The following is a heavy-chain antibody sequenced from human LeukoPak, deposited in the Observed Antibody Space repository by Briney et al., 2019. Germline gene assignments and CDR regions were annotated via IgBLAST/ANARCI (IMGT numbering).Heavy chain of an antibody. D-gene: IGHD2-15*01. CDR2: IYYSGNT. CDR1: GGSFSGYY. Sequence: SETLSLTCAVYGGSFSGYYWGWIRQPPGKGLEWIGSIYYSGNTYYSPSLKSRVTISVDTSKNQFSLELSSVTAADTAVYYCARLTQYCSGGNCYLWGQGTLVTVSS. CDR3: ARLTQYCSGGNCYL. V-gene: IGHV4-34*01. J-gene: IGHJ5*02.